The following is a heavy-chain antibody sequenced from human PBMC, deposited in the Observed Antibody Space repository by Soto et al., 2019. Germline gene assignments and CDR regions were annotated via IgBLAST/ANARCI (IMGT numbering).Heavy chain of an antibody. V-gene: IGHV4-34*01. D-gene: IGHD3-3*01. Sequence: PSETLSLTCAVYGGSFSGYYWSWIRQPPGKGLEWLGEINHSGSTNYNPSLKSRVTISVDTSKNQFSLKLSSVTAADTAVYYCARGGHYILRFLEWSPSGYYYYYGMDVWGQGTTVTVFS. CDR1: GGSFSGYY. CDR2: INHSGST. CDR3: ARGGHYILRFLEWSPSGYYYYYGMDV. J-gene: IGHJ6*02.